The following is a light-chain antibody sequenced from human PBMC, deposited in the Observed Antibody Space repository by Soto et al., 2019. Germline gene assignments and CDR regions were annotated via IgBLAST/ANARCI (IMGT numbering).Light chain of an antibody. CDR1: QTIPSY. Sequence: DVQMTQSPSSLSASVGDRITLTCRASQTIPSYLHWYQFKPGKAPQLLIQSASSLHSGVPSRFSGSGSGTHFTLIISSLQPEDSATYYWQQTFSTPWTFGQGTKVEIK. J-gene: IGKJ1*01. CDR3: QQTFSTPWT. CDR2: SAS. V-gene: IGKV1-39*01.